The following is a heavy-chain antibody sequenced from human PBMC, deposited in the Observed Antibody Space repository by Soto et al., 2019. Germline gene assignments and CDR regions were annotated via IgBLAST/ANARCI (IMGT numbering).Heavy chain of an antibody. J-gene: IGHJ3*02. CDR3: ARLQQYYDFWSGYPPDEAAFDI. V-gene: IGHV4-30-2*01. CDR2: IYHSGST. D-gene: IGHD3-3*01. Sequence: SETLSLTCAVSGGSISSGGYSWSWIRQPPGKGLEWIGYIYHSGSTYYNPSLKSRVTISVDRSKNQFSLKLSSVTAADTAVYYCARLQQYYDFWSGYPPDEAAFDIWGQGTMVTVSS. CDR1: GGSISSGGYS.